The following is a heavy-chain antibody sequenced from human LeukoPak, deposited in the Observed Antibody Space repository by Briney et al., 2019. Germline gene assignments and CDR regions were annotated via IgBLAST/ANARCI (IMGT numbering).Heavy chain of an antibody. CDR2: MNPNSGNT. CDR1: GYTFTSYD. V-gene: IGHV1-8*01. D-gene: IGHD5-12*01. CDR3: ARVGNSGYDWSGN. J-gene: IGHJ4*02. Sequence: GASVKVSCKASGYTFTSYDINWVRQATGQGLEWMGWMNPNSGNTGYAQKFQGRVTMTRNTSINTAYMELSSLKSEDTAVYYCARVGNSGYDWSGNWGQGTLVTVSS.